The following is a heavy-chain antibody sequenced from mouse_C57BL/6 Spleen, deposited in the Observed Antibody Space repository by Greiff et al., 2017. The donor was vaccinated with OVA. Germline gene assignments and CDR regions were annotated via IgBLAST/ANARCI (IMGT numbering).Heavy chain of an antibody. J-gene: IGHJ3*01. D-gene: IGHD2-3*01. CDR1: GYAFSSSW. CDR3: AIYDGYYYRFAY. Sequence: VQLQQSGPELVKPGASVKISCKASGYAFSSSWMNWVKQRPGKGLEWIGRIYPGDGDTNYNGKFKGKATLTADKSSSTAYMQLSSLTSEDSAVYFCAIYDGYYYRFAYWGKGTLVTVSA. CDR2: IYPGDGDT. V-gene: IGHV1-82*01.